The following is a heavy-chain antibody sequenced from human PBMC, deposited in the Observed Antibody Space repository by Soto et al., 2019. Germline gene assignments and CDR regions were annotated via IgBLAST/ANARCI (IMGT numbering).Heavy chain of an antibody. D-gene: IGHD3-22*01. CDR3: TMGGDDSSRYEDLGRDYYGMDV. CDR1: GFTFSGSD. J-gene: IGHJ6*02. Sequence: GGSLRLSCAASGFTFSGSDMHWVRQASGKGLEWVGRIRSKANSYATAYAASVKGRFTISRDDSKNTAYLQMNSLKTEDTAVYYCTMGGDDSSRYEDLGRDYYGMDVWGQGTTVTVSS. CDR2: IRSKANSYAT. V-gene: IGHV3-73*01.